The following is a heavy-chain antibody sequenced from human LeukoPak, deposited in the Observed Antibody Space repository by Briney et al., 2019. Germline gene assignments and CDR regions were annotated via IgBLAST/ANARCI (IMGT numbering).Heavy chain of an antibody. Sequence: GESLKISCEGSGYTSTRYWIGWVPQVPGGGWEWMGIVYPADSDTRYSPSFRSLVTISADKSINTAYLQWSSLKASDTAIYYCARRLGLTGPKAAFDIWGQGTMVTVSS. CDR2: VYPADSDT. CDR3: ARRLGLTGPKAAFDI. CDR1: GYTSTRYW. V-gene: IGHV5-51*01. D-gene: IGHD6-6*01. J-gene: IGHJ3*02.